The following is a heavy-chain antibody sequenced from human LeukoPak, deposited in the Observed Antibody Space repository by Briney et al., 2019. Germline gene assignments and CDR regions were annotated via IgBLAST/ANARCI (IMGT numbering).Heavy chain of an antibody. Sequence: GGSLRLSCAASGFTFDDYGMSWVRQAPGKGLEWVSGINWSGGSTGYADSVKGRFTISGDNAKNSLYLQMNSLRAEDTALYYCARLNCSSTSCYATFDYWGQGTLVTVSS. CDR1: GFTFDDYG. D-gene: IGHD2-2*01. J-gene: IGHJ4*02. CDR3: ARLNCSSTSCYATFDY. CDR2: INWSGGST. V-gene: IGHV3-20*04.